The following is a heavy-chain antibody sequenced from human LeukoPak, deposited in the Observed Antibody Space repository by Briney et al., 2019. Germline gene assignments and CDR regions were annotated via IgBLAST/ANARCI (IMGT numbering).Heavy chain of an antibody. CDR3: ASIHRPDVLRFLEWPSARDYYYGMDV. CDR2: FDPEDGET. CDR1: GYTLTELS. D-gene: IGHD3-3*01. J-gene: IGHJ6*02. V-gene: IGHV1-24*01. Sequence: ASVKVSCKVSGYTLTELSMHWVRQAPGKGLEWMGGFDPEDGETIYAQKFQGRVTLTEDTSTDTDYMELSSLRSEDTAVYYCASIHRPDVLRFLEWPSARDYYYGMDVWGQGTTVTVSS.